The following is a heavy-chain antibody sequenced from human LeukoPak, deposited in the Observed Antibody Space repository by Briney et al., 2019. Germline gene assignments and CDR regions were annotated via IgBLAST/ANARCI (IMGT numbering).Heavy chain of an antibody. CDR3: ARSAGVRGVMWYYYYYMDV. CDR1: GYTFTGYY. V-gene: IGHV1-2*02. Sequence: GASVKVSCKASGYTFTGYYMHWVRQAPGQGLEWMGWMNPNSGGTNYAQKFQGRVTMTRDTSISTAYMELSRLRSDDTAVYYCARSAGVRGVMWYYYYYMDVWGKGTTVTVSS. CDR2: MNPNSGGT. D-gene: IGHD3-10*01. J-gene: IGHJ6*03.